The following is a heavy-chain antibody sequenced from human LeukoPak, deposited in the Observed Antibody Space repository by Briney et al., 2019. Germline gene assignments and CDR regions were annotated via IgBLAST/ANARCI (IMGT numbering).Heavy chain of an antibody. J-gene: IGHJ4*02. CDR3: ASPPSVFGYSYGYGPFAN. V-gene: IGHV1-69*04. D-gene: IGHD5-18*01. CDR2: IIPILGIA. CDR1: GGTFSSYA. Sequence: SVKVSCKASGGTFSSYAISWVRQAPGQGLEWMGRIIPILGIANYAQKFQGRVTITADKSTSTAYMELGSLSSEDTAVYYCASPPSVFGYSYGYGPFANWGQGTLVTVSS.